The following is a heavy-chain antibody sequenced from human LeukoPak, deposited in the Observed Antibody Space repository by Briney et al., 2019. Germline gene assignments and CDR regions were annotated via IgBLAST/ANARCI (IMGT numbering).Heavy chain of an antibody. CDR1: GFTFSFYG. V-gene: IGHV3-21*05. J-gene: IGHJ4*02. Sequence: GGSLRLSCGASGFTFSFYGMSWVRQAPGKGLEWVAHIGGGSSFIEYADSVKGRFTISRDNAKNSVYLQMSSLRAEDTAVYYCARGHSSGYYLKYWGQGTLVTVSS. CDR2: IGGGSSFI. CDR3: ARGHSSGYYLKY. D-gene: IGHD3-22*01.